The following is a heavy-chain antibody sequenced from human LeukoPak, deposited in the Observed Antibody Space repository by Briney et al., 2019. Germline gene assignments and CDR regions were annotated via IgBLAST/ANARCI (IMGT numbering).Heavy chain of an antibody. Sequence: GGSLRLSCAASGFTFSGSAMHWVRQASGKGLEWVSSISSSSSYIYYADSVKGRFTISRDNAKNSLYLQMNSLRAEDTAVYYCARDSMVRGDRVDYWGQGTLVTVSS. CDR3: ARDSMVRGDRVDY. V-gene: IGHV3-21*01. D-gene: IGHD3-10*01. J-gene: IGHJ4*02. CDR1: GFTFSGSA. CDR2: ISSSSSYI.